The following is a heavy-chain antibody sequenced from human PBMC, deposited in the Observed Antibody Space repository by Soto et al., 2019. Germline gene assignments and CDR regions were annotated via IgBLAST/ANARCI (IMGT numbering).Heavy chain of an antibody. CDR3: VREDDTTGSYSWFDP. CDR1: GAAFNTIT. J-gene: IGHJ5*02. V-gene: IGHV1-69*01. Sequence: QVQLVQSGAEVKKPGSSVRVSCKASGAAFNTITINWVRQAPGQGREWMGGFVPVFGSATYAQKFQGRVDITEYASTSTFCMELNRLNSEETALYYCVREDDTTGSYSWFDPWGQGTLVDVSS. D-gene: IGHD3-9*01. CDR2: FVPVFGSA.